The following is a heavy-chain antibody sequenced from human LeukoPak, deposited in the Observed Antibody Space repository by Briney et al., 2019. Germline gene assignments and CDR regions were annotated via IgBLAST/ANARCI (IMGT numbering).Heavy chain of an antibody. V-gene: IGHV3-23*01. CDR1: GFTFSSYA. D-gene: IGHD2-2*01. CDR2: ISSGGGST. Sequence: GGSLRLSCAASGFTFSSYAMSWVRQAPGKGLQWVSAISSGGGSTYYADSVKGRFTISRDNSKSTLYLQINSLRADDTAIYYCAARPLMPPRFDYWGQGILVTVSS. CDR3: AARPLMPPRFDY. J-gene: IGHJ4*02.